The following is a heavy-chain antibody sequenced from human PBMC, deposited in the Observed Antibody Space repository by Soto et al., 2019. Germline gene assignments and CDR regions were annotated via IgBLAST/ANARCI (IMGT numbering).Heavy chain of an antibody. D-gene: IGHD6-13*01. CDR2: IYTSGST. J-gene: IGHJ4*02. Sequence: SETLSLTCTVSGGSISSYYWSWIRQPAGKGLEWIGRIYTSGSTNYNPSLESRVTMSVDTSKNQFSLKLSSVTAADTAVYYCARGGYRFSSSWYHGYWGQGTLVTVSS. CDR1: GGSISSYY. CDR3: ARGGYRFSSSWYHGY. V-gene: IGHV4-4*07.